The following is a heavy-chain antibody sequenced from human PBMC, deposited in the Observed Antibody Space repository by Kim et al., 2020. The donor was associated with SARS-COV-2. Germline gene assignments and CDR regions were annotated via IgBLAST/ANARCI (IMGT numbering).Heavy chain of an antibody. V-gene: IGHV3-33*01. CDR1: GFAFSSYG. J-gene: IGHJ3*02. CDR2: IWYDGTNK. D-gene: IGHD2-2*01. Sequence: GGSLRLSCAASGFAFSSYGMHWVRQAPGKGLEWMAVIWYDGTNKYYADSVEGRFTISRANSKNTLYLQMNSLRAENTAVYYCARGVCCSSTHCYDAFDIWGQGTMVTVSS. CDR3: ARGVCCSSTHCYDAFDI.